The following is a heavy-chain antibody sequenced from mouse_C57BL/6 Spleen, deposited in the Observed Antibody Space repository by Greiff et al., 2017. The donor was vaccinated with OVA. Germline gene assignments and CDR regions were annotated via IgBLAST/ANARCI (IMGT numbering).Heavy chain of an antibody. CDR3: ASSDYGAMDY. CDR2: IDPSDSYP. V-gene: IGHV1-59*01. D-gene: IGHD2-4*01. J-gene: IGHJ4*01. CDR1: GYTFTSYW. Sequence: VQLQQSGAELVRPGTSVKLSCKASGYTFTSYWMHWVKQRPGQGLEWIGVIDPSDSYPNYNQKFKGKATLTVDKSSSTAYMQLSSLTSEDSAVYYCASSDYGAMDYWGQGTSVTVSS.